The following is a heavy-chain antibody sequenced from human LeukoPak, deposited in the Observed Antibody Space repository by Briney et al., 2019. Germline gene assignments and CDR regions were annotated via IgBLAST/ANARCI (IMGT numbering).Heavy chain of an antibody. CDR2: INSDGSST. Sequence: GGSLRLSCAASGFTFSSYWMHWVRQAPGKGLVWVSRINSDGSSTSYADSVKGRFTISRDNAKNSLYLQMNSLRAEDTAVYYCARDGVYGSGSYQHDYWGQGTLVTVSS. V-gene: IGHV3-74*01. CDR3: ARDGVYGSGSYQHDY. J-gene: IGHJ4*02. CDR1: GFTFSSYW. D-gene: IGHD3-10*01.